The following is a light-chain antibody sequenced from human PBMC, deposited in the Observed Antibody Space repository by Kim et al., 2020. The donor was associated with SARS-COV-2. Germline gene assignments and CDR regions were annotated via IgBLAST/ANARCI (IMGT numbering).Light chain of an antibody. J-gene: IGLJ3*02. CDR1: SSDVGGYNY. CDR2: DVN. CDR3: SSYTSSSAWV. Sequence: GQAIPISCTGSSSDVGGYNYVSWYQQHPGKAPKLMIYDVNKRPSGISNRFSGSKSGNTASLTISGLQAEDEADYYCSSYTSSSAWVFGGGTQLTVL. V-gene: IGLV2-14*03.